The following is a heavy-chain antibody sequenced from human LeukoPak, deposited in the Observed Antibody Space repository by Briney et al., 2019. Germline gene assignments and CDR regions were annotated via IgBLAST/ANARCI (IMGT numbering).Heavy chain of an antibody. V-gene: IGHV4-39*07. CDR3: ARTIDPYSFDH. D-gene: IGHD2-15*01. J-gene: IGHJ5*02. CDR1: VGSLYSSNAY. CDR2: INISGRT. Sequence: SETLCLTRTVSVGSLYSSNAYWGWIRQPAGKGLGWILRINISGRTNSNPPRRSHVAISLDTSKNQFSLKLTSVTAADTAMYYCARTIDPYSFDHWGQGALVTVPS.